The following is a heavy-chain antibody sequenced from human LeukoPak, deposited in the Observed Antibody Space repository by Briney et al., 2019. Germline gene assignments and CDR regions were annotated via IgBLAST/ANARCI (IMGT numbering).Heavy chain of an antibody. D-gene: IGHD2-21*02. V-gene: IGHV3-33*01. CDR3: ARESGDSGFGMDV. CDR1: GFTFSSYG. CDR2: IWYDGSNK. J-gene: IGHJ6*02. Sequence: GGSLSLSCAASGFTFSSYGMHWVRQAPGKGLEWVAVIWYDGSNKYYADSVKGRFTISRDNSKNTLYLQMNSLRAEDTAVYYCARESGDSGFGMDVWGQGTTVTVSS.